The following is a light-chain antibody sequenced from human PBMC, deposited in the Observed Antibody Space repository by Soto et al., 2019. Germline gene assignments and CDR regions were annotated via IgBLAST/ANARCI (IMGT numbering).Light chain of an antibody. CDR1: QSVSSY. CDR2: DAS. J-gene: IGKJ1*01. CDR3: QQRSNWPRT. Sequence: EIVFTQSPATLSLSPGERATLSCRASQSVSSYLAWYQQKPGQAPRLLIYDASNRATGIPARFSGSGSGTDFTLTISSLEPEDFAVYYCQQRSNWPRTFGQGTKVDIK. V-gene: IGKV3-11*01.